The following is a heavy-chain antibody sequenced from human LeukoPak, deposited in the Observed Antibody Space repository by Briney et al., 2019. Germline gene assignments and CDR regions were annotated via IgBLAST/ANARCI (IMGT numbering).Heavy chain of an antibody. Sequence: GGSLRLSCAASSFTFSNYNLNWVRQAPGKGLEWVSFIDSSSSTISYADSVKGRFTISRDNAKNSLYLQMNSLRAEGTAVYYCARERSGDAFDIWGQGTMVTVSS. CDR2: IDSSSSTI. V-gene: IGHV3-48*04. J-gene: IGHJ3*02. CDR1: SFTFSNYN. CDR3: ARERSGDAFDI.